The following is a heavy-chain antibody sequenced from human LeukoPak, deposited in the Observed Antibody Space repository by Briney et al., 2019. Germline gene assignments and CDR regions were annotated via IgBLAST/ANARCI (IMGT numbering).Heavy chain of an antibody. D-gene: IGHD6-19*01. V-gene: IGHV3-30*18. CDR2: ISYDGSNK. CDR3: AKDLTSSGWWTDY. CDR1: GFTFSSYG. J-gene: IGHJ4*02. Sequence: GRSLRLSCAASGFTFSSYGMHWVRQAPGKGLEWVAVISYDGSNKYYADSVKGRFTISRDNSKNTLYLQMNSLRAEDTAVYCCAKDLTSSGWWTDYWGQGTLVTVSS.